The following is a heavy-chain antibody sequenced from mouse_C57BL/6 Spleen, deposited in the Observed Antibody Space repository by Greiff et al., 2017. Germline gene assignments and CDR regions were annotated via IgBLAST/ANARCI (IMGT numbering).Heavy chain of an antibody. J-gene: IGHJ4*01. CDR1: GYTFTDYY. CDR2: INPNNGGT. CDR3: ARRAVHYAMDY. D-gene: IGHD1-1*01. V-gene: IGHV1-26*01. Sequence: EVQLQQSGPELVKPGASVKISCKASGYTFTDYYMNWVKQSHGKSLEWIGDINPNNGGTSYNQKFKGKATLTVDKSSSTAYMELRSLTSEDSAVYYCARRAVHYAMDYWGQGTSVTVSS.